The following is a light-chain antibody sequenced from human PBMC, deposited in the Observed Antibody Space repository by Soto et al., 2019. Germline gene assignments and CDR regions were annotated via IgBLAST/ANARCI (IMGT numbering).Light chain of an antibody. CDR2: AAS. V-gene: IGKV1-39*01. CDR3: QQTYS. J-gene: IGKJ4*01. CDR1: QGISSY. Sequence: DIQMTQSPSSLSASVGDRVTITCRASQGISSYLNWYQQKPGKAPKLLIFAASSLQSGVSSRFSGTGSGTDFTLTISSLQPEDFATYYCQQTYSFGGGTKVKIK.